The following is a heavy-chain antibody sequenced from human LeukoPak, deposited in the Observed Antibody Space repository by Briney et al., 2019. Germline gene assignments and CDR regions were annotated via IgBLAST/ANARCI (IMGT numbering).Heavy chain of an antibody. J-gene: IGHJ3*02. Sequence: AGGSLRLSCAASGFTFSSYAMSWVRQAPGKGLEWVAFIRYDGSNKYYADSVKGRFTISRDNSKNTLYLQMNSLRAEDTAVYYCAKDGGYCSSTSCPPGAFDIWGQGTMVTVSS. V-gene: IGHV3-30*02. CDR2: IRYDGSNK. CDR1: GFTFSSYA. CDR3: AKDGGYCSSTSCPPGAFDI. D-gene: IGHD2-2*01.